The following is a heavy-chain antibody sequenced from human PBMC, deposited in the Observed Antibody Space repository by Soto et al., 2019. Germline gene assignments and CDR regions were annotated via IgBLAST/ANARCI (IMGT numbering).Heavy chain of an antibody. V-gene: IGHV3-30*18. D-gene: IGHD3-22*01. CDR3: AKVGPHYYYDRSGYPPPLDY. CDR2: ISYDGSNK. Sequence: QVQLVESGGGVVQPGRSLRLSCAASGFTFSSYCMHWVRQAPGKGLVWVAVISYDGSNKFYADSVRGRFTISRVNSKNTMYLQMNSLGPEETAVYYCAKVGPHYYYDRSGYPPPLDYRGQGTLVTVSS. J-gene: IGHJ4*02. CDR1: GFTFSSYC.